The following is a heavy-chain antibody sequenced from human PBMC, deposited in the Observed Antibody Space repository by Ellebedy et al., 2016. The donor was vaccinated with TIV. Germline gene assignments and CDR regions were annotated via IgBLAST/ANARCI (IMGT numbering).Heavy chain of an antibody. D-gene: IGHD3-10*01. CDR1: GFSLRNYA. CDR2: ISFDGDSK. J-gene: IGHJ6*02. CDR3: ARADFHGSGYYGMDV. Sequence: GESLKISCAASGFSLRNYAMHWVRQAPGKGLGGVAIISFDGDSKYYADSVKGRFTISRDNSKNTLYLQMSGLRAEDSAVYYCARADFHGSGYYGMDVWGLGTTVTVSS. V-gene: IGHV3-30*15.